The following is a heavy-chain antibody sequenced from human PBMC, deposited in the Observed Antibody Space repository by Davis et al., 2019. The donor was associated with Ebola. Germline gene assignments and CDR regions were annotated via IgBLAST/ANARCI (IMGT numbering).Heavy chain of an antibody. CDR1: GFTFSSYA. V-gene: IGHV3-30-3*01. D-gene: IGHD2-15*01. CDR2: ISYDGSNK. J-gene: IGHJ6*02. Sequence: GESLKISCAASGFTFSSYAMHWVRQAPGKGLEWVAVISYDGSNKYYADSVKGRFTISRDNAKNSLYLQMNSLRAEDTAVYYCAREGLGDIVVVVAAPGMDVWGQGTTVTVSS. CDR3: AREGLGDIVVVVAAPGMDV.